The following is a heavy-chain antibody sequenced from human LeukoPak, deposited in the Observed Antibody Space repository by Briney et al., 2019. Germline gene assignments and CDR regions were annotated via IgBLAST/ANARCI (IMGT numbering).Heavy chain of an antibody. Sequence: SETLSLTCTVSGGSISSSSYYWGWIRQPPGKGLERIGSIYYSGSTYYNPSLKSRVTISVDTSKNQFSLKLSSVTAADTAVYYCARRGRWLQGYYFDYWGQGTLVTVSS. V-gene: IGHV4-39*01. CDR2: IYYSGST. J-gene: IGHJ4*02. CDR1: GGSISSSSYY. CDR3: ARRGRWLQGYYFDY. D-gene: IGHD5-24*01.